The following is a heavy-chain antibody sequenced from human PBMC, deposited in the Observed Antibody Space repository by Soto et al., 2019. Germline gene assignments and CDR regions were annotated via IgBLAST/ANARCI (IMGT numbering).Heavy chain of an antibody. D-gene: IGHD3-3*01. CDR3: AREFGDFWSGYRGYYFDY. CDR1: GYTFTSYG. CDR2: ISAYNGNT. V-gene: IGHV1-18*01. Sequence: ASVKVSCKASGYTFTSYGISWVRQAPGQGLEWMGWISAYNGNTNYAQKLQGRVTMTTDTSTSTAYMELRSLRSDDTAVYYCAREFGDFWSGYRGYYFDYWGQGTLVTVSS. J-gene: IGHJ4*02.